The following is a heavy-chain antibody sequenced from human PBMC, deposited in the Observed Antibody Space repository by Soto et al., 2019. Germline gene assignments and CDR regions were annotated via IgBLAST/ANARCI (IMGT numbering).Heavy chain of an antibody. Sequence: EVQLLESGGGLVQPGGSLRLSCTASGFTFNSHVMTWVRQAPGKGLEWVSGLSDSGGSTYYADSVKGRFTISRDNSMNTLYLQMNTLRAEDTAVYYCAKVSSSWYSGFFDLWGQGTLVTVSS. CDR2: LSDSGGST. CDR3: AKVSSSWYSGFFDL. J-gene: IGHJ4*02. CDR1: GFTFNSHV. V-gene: IGHV3-23*01. D-gene: IGHD6-13*01.